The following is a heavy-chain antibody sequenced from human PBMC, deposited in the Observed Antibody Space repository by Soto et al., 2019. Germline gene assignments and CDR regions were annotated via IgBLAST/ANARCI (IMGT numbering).Heavy chain of an antibody. CDR1: GYTFSDYY. CDR2: INPNSGGT. D-gene: IGHD1-1*01. V-gene: IGHV1-2*02. Sequence: ASVKVSCKASGYTFSDYYIHWVRQAPGQGLEWMGWINPNSGGTKYAPKFQGGVTMTRDTSITTAYMELSRLRSGDTAVYYCAREPATVKPEGVDFWGQCTLVTVSS. CDR3: AREPATVKPEGVDF. J-gene: IGHJ4*02.